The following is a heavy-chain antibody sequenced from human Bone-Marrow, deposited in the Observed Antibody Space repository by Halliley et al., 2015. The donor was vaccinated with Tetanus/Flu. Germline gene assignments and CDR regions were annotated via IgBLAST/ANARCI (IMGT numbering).Heavy chain of an antibody. J-gene: IGHJ6*02. Sequence: SYIYYADSVKGRFTISRDNAKNSLYLQMNSLRAEDTAVYYCAREDYDQLRGSSPFTYYYYGMDVWGQGTTVTVSS. CDR2: SYI. D-gene: IGHD3-3*01. V-gene: IGHV3-21*01. CDR3: AREDYDQLRGSSPFTYYYYGMDV.